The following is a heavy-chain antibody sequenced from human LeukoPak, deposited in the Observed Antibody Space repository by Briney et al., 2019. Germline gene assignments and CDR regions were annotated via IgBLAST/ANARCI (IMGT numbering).Heavy chain of an antibody. D-gene: IGHD3-10*01. CDR1: GFTFSSYE. CDR2: ISSRATAI. Sequence: GGSLRLSCAASGFTFSSYEMNWVREAPGKGLEWVSYISSRATAIYYADSVKGRFTISRDNAKNSLYLQMNSLRAEDTAVYYCARDFGRYFFDYWGQGTLVTVSS. V-gene: IGHV3-48*03. J-gene: IGHJ4*02. CDR3: ARDFGRYFFDY.